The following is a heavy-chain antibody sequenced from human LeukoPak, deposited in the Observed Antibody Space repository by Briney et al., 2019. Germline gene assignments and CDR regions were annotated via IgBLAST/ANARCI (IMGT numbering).Heavy chain of an antibody. Sequence: SETLSLTRTVSGGSISSYYWSWIRQPPGKGLEWIGYIYYSGSTNYNPSLRSRVTISVDTSKNQFSLKLSSVTAADTAVYYCARETYDFWSGYKARYNWFDPWGQGTLVTVSS. CDR1: GGSISSYY. CDR2: IYYSGST. D-gene: IGHD3-3*01. CDR3: ARETYDFWSGYKARYNWFDP. J-gene: IGHJ5*02. V-gene: IGHV4-59*01.